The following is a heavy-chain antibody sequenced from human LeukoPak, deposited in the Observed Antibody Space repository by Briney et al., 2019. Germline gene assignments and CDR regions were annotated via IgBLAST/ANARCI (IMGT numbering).Heavy chain of an antibody. J-gene: IGHJ4*02. CDR1: GYTFTSYY. Sequence: ASVKVSFKASGYTFTSYYMHWVRQAPGQGLEWMRIINPSGGSTSYAQKFQGRVTMTRDTSTSTVYMELSSLRSEDTAVYYCARMYSSSLALGYWGQGTLVTVSS. D-gene: IGHD6-13*01. CDR2: INPSGGST. V-gene: IGHV1-46*01. CDR3: ARMYSSSLALGY.